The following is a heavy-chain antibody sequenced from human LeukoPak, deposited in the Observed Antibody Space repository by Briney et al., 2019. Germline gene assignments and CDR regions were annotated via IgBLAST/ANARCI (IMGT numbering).Heavy chain of an antibody. Sequence: PSETLSLTCTVSGGSISSSSYYWGWIRQPPGKGLEWIGSIYYSGSTYYNPSLKSRVTISVDTSKNQFSLKLSSVTAADTAVYYCARRLVDCSSTSCYTFDAFDIWGQGTMVTVSS. J-gene: IGHJ3*02. D-gene: IGHD2-2*02. CDR1: GGSISSSSYY. V-gene: IGHV4-39*01. CDR3: ARRLVDCSSTSCYTFDAFDI. CDR2: IYYSGST.